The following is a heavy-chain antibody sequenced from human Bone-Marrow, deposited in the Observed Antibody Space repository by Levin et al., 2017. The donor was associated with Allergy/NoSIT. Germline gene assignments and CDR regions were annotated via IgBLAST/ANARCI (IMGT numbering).Heavy chain of an antibody. Sequence: SETLSLTCTVSGGSISSSSYYWGWIRQPPGKGLEWIGSIYYSGSTYYNPSLKSRVTISVDTSKNQFSLKLSSVTAADTAVYYCARRYSYGHMDVWGQGTTVTVSS. CDR2: IYYSGST. D-gene: IGHD5-18*01. V-gene: IGHV4-39*01. J-gene: IGHJ6*02. CDR1: GGSISSSSYY. CDR3: ARRYSYGHMDV.